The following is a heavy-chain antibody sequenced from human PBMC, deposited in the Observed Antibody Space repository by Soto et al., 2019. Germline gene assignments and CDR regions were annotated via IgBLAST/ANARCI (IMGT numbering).Heavy chain of an antibody. Sequence: SCKASGGTFSSYTISWVRQAPGQGLEWMGRIIPILGIANYAQKFQGRVTITADKSTSTAYMELSSLRSEDTAVYYCARADYSNYYMDVWGKGTTVTVSS. CDR3: ARADYSNYYMDV. J-gene: IGHJ6*03. CDR2: IIPILGIA. V-gene: IGHV1-69*02. D-gene: IGHD4-4*01. CDR1: GGTFSSYT.